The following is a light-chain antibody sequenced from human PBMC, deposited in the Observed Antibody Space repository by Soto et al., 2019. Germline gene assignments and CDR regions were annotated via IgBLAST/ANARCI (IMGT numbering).Light chain of an antibody. CDR3: QQYDNWPWT. Sequence: EIVMTQSPATLSVSPWERATLSCRASQSVSSDLAWYHQKPGQAPRLLIHGASNRATGIPDRFSGSGSGTDFTLTISSLQSEDFAVYYCQQYDNWPWTFGQGTKVDIK. J-gene: IGKJ1*01. CDR2: GAS. V-gene: IGKV3D-15*01. CDR1: QSVSSD.